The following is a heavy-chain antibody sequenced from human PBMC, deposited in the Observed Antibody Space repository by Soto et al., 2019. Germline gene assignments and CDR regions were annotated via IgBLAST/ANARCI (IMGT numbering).Heavy chain of an antibody. D-gene: IGHD5-12*01. CDR2: IYPGDSDT. Sequence: GESLKISCKGSGYSFTSYWIGWVRQMPGKGLEWMGIIYPGDSDTRYSPSFQGQVTISADKSISTAYLQWSSLKASDTAMYYCARLLGYIQGYLPPDFDYWGQRTLVTVSS. V-gene: IGHV5-51*01. J-gene: IGHJ4*02. CDR3: ARLLGYIQGYLPPDFDY. CDR1: GYSFTSYW.